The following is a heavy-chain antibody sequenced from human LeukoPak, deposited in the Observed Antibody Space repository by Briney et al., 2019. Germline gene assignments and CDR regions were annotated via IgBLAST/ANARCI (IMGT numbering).Heavy chain of an antibody. D-gene: IGHD6-13*01. CDR2: IKHDGSQK. Sequence: GGSLRLSCAASGFALSGYWMTWVRQAPGKGLECVANIKHDGSQKYYVDSVKGRFTISRDNAKNSLYLQMNSLSAEDTAVYYCARDHPAPGQFFDYWGQGTLVTVSS. CDR3: ARDHPAPGQFFDY. J-gene: IGHJ4*02. CDR1: GFALSGYW. V-gene: IGHV3-7*04.